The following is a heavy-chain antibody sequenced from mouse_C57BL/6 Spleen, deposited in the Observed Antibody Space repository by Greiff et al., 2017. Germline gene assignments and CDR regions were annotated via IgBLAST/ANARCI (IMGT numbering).Heavy chain of an antibody. Sequence: QLQLKQPGTELVKPGASVKLSCKASGYTFTSYWMHWVKQRPGQGLEWIGNINPSNGGTNYNEKFKRKATLTVDKSASTAYMQLSSLTSEDSAVYYCARWGRRGYYVDYWGQGTTLTVSS. CDR1: GYTFTSYW. CDR2: INPSNGGT. V-gene: IGHV1-53*01. CDR3: ARWGRRGYYVDY. J-gene: IGHJ2*01.